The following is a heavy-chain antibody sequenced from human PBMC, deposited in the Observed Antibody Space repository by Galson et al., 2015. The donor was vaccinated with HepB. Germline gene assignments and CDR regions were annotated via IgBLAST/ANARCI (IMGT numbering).Heavy chain of an antibody. CDR3: ARGGLRGAPNWYFDL. CDR1: GYTFTGYY. D-gene: IGHD3-10*01. CDR2: INPNSGGT. Sequence: SVKVSCKASGYTFTGYYMHWVRQAPGQGLEWMGWINPNSGGTNYAQKFQGRVTMTRDTSISTAYMELSRLRSDDTAVYYCARGGLRGAPNWYFDLWGRGTLVTVSS. J-gene: IGHJ2*01. V-gene: IGHV1-2*02.